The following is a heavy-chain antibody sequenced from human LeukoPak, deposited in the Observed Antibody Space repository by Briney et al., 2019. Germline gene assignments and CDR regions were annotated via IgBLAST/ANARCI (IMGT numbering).Heavy chain of an antibody. J-gene: IGHJ4*02. Sequence: SGGSLRLSCAASGXTFSRYGMHWVRQAPDKGLEWVAVISYDGSNRYYADSVKGRFTISGDNSKNTLYLQMNSLRAEDTAVYFCAKDLSPDPLWPKPDYWGQGILVTVSS. CDR2: ISYDGSNR. V-gene: IGHV3-30*18. D-gene: IGHD3-10*01. CDR3: AKDLSPDPLWPKPDY. CDR1: GXTFSRYG.